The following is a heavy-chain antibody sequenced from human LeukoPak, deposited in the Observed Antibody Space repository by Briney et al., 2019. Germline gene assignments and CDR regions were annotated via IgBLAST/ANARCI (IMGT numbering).Heavy chain of an antibody. Sequence: SETLSLTCTVSGGSVSSGSYYWSWIRQPPGKGLEWIGYIYYSGSTNYNPSLKSRVTISVDTSKNQFSLKQSSVTAADTAVYYCARGYGYRAYFDYWGQGTLVTVSS. D-gene: IGHD5-18*01. J-gene: IGHJ4*02. CDR1: GGSVSSGSYY. CDR3: ARGYGYRAYFDY. CDR2: IYYSGST. V-gene: IGHV4-61*01.